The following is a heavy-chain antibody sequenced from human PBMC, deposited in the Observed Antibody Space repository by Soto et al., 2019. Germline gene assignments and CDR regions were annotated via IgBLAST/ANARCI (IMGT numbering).Heavy chain of an antibody. CDR1: GFTFRAYT. Sequence: EVQLVESGGGLGKPGGSLRLSCAASGFTFRAYTMNWVRQAPGKGLEWVSSLDPSSTYIYYADSVKGRFTLSRDNAKNSLFLRLNSLLADDTALYYCVRGSYGDYDSWGQGTLVTVSS. D-gene: IGHD4-17*01. V-gene: IGHV3-21*02. CDR2: LDPSSTYI. J-gene: IGHJ5*01. CDR3: VRGSYGDYDS.